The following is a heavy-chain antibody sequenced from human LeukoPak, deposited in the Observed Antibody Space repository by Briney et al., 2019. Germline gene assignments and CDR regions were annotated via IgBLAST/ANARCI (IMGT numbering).Heavy chain of an antibody. J-gene: IGHJ4*02. CDR1: GFTFSSYW. CDR2: IRGSGGSNT. D-gene: IGHD5-12*01. V-gene: IGHV3-23*01. CDR3: AKGVLRSSPDY. Sequence: GGSLRLSCAASGFTFSSYWMTWVRQAPGKGLEWVSSIRGSGGSNTYYADSVQGRFTISRDNSKNTLYLQMNTLRAEDTAVYYCAKGVLRSSPDYWGQGTLVTVSS.